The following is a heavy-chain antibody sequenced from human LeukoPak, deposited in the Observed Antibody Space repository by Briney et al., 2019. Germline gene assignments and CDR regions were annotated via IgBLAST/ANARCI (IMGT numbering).Heavy chain of an antibody. V-gene: IGHV5-51*01. D-gene: IGHD3-3*01. Sequence: GESLKISCKGSGYSFTSYWIGWVRQMPGKGLEWMGIIYPGDSDTRYSPSFQGQVTISADKSISTAYLLWSSLKASDTAMYYCARSTYYDFWSGQLSDAFDIWGQGTMVTVSS. CDR2: IYPGDSDT. CDR1: GYSFTSYW. CDR3: ARSTYYDFWSGQLSDAFDI. J-gene: IGHJ3*02.